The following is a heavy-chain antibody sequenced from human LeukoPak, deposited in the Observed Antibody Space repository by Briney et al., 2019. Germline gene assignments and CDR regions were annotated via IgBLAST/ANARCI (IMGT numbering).Heavy chain of an antibody. CDR1: GFTFSSYG. CDR3: AKDTSSTSYYYYYMDV. CDR2: ISYDGSNK. J-gene: IGHJ6*03. V-gene: IGHV3-30*18. Sequence: GGSLRLSCAASGFTFSSYGMHWVRQAPGKGLEWVAVISYDGSNKYYADSVKGRFTISRDNSKNTLYLQMNSLRAEDTAVYYCAKDTSSTSYYYYYMDVWGKGTTVTVSS. D-gene: IGHD2-2*01.